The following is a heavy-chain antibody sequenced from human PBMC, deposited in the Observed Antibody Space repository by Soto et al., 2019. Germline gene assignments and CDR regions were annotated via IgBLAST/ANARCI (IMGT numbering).Heavy chain of an antibody. CDR3: ARDPGYYYGMDV. J-gene: IGHJ6*02. CDR1: CGSISSGGYY. CDR2: IYYSGST. Sequence: LSLTCTVSCGSISSGGYYWSWIRQHPGKGLEWIGYIYYSGSTYYNPSLKSRVAISVDTSKNQFSLKLSSVTAADTAVYYCARDPGYYYGMDVWGQGTTVTVSS. V-gene: IGHV4-31*03.